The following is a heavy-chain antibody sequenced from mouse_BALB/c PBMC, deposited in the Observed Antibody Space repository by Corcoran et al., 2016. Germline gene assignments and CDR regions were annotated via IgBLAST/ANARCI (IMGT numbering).Heavy chain of an antibody. CDR1: GFNIKDTY. CDR3: ANCDWYFDV. V-gene: IGHV14-3*02. J-gene: IGHJ1*01. Sequence: EVQLQQSGAELVKPGDSVKLSCTASGFNIKDTYMHWVKQRPEQGLEWIGRIDPANGNTKYDPKFQGKATITADTSSNTAYLQLSSLTSEDTAGYYGANCDWYFDVWCAGTTVTVSS. CDR2: IDPANGNT.